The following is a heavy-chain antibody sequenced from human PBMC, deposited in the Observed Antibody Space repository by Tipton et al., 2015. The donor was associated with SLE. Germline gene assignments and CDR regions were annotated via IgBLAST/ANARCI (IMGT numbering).Heavy chain of an antibody. D-gene: IGHD3-10*01. Sequence: SLRLSCAASGFTFSSYSMNWVRQAPGKGLEWVSYISSSSSTIYYADSVKGRFTISRDNAKNSLYLQMNSLRAEDTAVYYCARWGGLWFGECRQLAYYYMDVWGKGTTVTISS. J-gene: IGHJ6*03. V-gene: IGHV3-48*01. CDR1: GFTFSSYS. CDR2: ISSSSSTI. CDR3: ARWGGLWFGECRQLAYYYMDV.